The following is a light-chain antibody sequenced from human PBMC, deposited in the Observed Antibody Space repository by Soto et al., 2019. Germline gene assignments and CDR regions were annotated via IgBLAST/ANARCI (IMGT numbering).Light chain of an antibody. J-gene: IGKJ2*01. CDR2: GAS. Sequence: EVVLTQSPATLSLSPGERATLSCRASQNVRTFLDWYQQKPGQAPRLLIYGASNRATGIPARFSGSGSGTDFTLTISSLEPEDFATYYCQQYYSYPYTFGQGTKLEIK. V-gene: IGKV3-11*01. CDR3: QQYYSYPYT. CDR1: QNVRTF.